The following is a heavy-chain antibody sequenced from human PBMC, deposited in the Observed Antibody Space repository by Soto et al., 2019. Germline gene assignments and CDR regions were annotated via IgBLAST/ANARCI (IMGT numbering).Heavy chain of an antibody. CDR2: ISGGGDTT. J-gene: IGHJ4*02. Sequence: EVQLLESGGGLVQPGGSLRLSCAASGFTFNNYAMTWVRQAPGKGLGWVSAISGGGDTTSYADSVKGRFTVSRDGSKDTLYLLMRSLRAEDTALNYCAKGRGGSGSLTPRVVFWGQGTLVTVSS. V-gene: IGHV3-23*01. D-gene: IGHD3-10*01. CDR3: AKGRGGSGSLTPRVVF. CDR1: GFTFNNYA.